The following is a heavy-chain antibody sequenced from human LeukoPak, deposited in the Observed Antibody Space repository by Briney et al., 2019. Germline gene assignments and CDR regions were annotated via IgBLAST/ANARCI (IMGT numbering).Heavy chain of an antibody. CDR2: FDPEDGET. J-gene: IGHJ6*03. CDR1: GYTLTELS. V-gene: IGHV1-24*01. D-gene: IGHD6-13*01. Sequence: ASVKVSCTVSGYTLTELSMHWVRQAPGKGLEWMGGFDPEDGETIYAQKFQGRVTMTEDTSTDTAYMELSSLRSEDTAVYYCATGNYHQQLVGQHYCYYMDVWGKGTTVTVSS. CDR3: ATGNYHQQLVGQHYCYYMDV.